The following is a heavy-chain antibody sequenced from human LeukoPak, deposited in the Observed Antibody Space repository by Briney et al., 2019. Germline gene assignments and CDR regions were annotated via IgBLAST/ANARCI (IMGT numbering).Heavy chain of an antibody. Sequence: PSEALSLTCTVSGGSISSGSYYWSWIRQPAGKGLEWIGRIYTSGSTNYNPSLKSRVTISVDPSKNQFSLKLSSVTAADTAVYYCARGALQGSGSPRYYFDYWGQGTLVTVSS. V-gene: IGHV4-61*02. D-gene: IGHD3-10*01. CDR3: ARGALQGSGSPRYYFDY. CDR1: GGSISSGSYY. J-gene: IGHJ4*02. CDR2: IYTSGST.